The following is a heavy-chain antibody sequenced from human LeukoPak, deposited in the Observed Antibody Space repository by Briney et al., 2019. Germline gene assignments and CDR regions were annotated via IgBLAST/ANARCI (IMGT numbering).Heavy chain of an antibody. Sequence: SETLSLTCTVSGGSISSYYWSWIRQPPGKGLEWIGYIYYSGSTNYNPSLKSRVTISVDTSKNQFSLKLTSVTAADTAVYFCARWSTSSRAFDYWGQGAPVTVSS. CDR1: GGSISSYY. V-gene: IGHV4-59*01. D-gene: IGHD4-23*01. CDR3: ARWSTSSRAFDY. CDR2: IYYSGST. J-gene: IGHJ4*02.